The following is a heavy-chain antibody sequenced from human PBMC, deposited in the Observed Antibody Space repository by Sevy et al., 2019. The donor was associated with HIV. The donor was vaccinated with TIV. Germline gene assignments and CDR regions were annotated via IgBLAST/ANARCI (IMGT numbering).Heavy chain of an antibody. CDR2: IKQGGTEM. Sequence: GGSLRLSCAASGITFSNYWMTWVRQTPGKWLEWVANIKQGGTEMYYVDSVKGRFTISRDNAQNSLFLQMNSLRAEDTAVYFCARVSLCSTTSCYSRSAFDIWGQGTMVTVSS. CDR3: ARVSLCSTTSCYSRSAFDI. CDR1: GITFSNYW. D-gene: IGHD2-2*01. V-gene: IGHV3-7*03. J-gene: IGHJ3*02.